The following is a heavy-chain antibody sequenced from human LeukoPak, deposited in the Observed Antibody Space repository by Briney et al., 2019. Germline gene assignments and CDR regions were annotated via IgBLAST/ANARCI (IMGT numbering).Heavy chain of an antibody. Sequence: PGGSLRLSCAFSGPSFSNTWMHWVRQAPGKGLVWVSRINSDGSTTIYADSVRGRFTISRDDAKNTVYLQMDSLRAEDTAVYYCARDRYYVADYWGQGTLVNVSS. D-gene: IGHD3-10*02. J-gene: IGHJ4*02. CDR2: INSDGSTT. CDR1: GPSFSNTW. V-gene: IGHV3-74*01. CDR3: ARDRYYVADY.